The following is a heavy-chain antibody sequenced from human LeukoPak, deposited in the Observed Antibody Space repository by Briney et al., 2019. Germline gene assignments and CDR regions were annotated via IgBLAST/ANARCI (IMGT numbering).Heavy chain of an antibody. V-gene: IGHV4-61*01. D-gene: IGHD6-19*01. CDR1: GGSVSSGSYY. J-gene: IGHJ4*02. CDR3: ARGYSSGWYQMGY. Sequence: PSETLSLTCTVSGGSVSSGSYYWSWIRQPPGKGLEWIGYIYYSGSTNYNPSLKSRVTISVDTSKNQFSLKLSSVTAADTAVYYCARGYSSGWYQMGYWGQGTLVTVSS. CDR2: IYYSGST.